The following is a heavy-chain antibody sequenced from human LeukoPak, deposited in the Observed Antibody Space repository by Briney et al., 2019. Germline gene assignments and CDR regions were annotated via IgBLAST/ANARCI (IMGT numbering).Heavy chain of an antibody. CDR2: ISSSSSYI. D-gene: IGHD4-17*01. Sequence: GGSLRLSCAASGFTFSSYSMNWVRQAPGKGLEWVSSISSSSSYIYYADSVKGRFTISRDNSKNTLYLQMNSLRAEDTAVYYCAKDWYGDYIVSFHFDYWGQGTLVTVSS. J-gene: IGHJ4*02. CDR1: GFTFSSYS. V-gene: IGHV3-21*01. CDR3: AKDWYGDYIVSFHFDY.